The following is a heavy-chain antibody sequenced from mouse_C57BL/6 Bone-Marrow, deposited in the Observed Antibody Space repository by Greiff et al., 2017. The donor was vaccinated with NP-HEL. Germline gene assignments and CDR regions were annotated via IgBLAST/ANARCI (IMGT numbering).Heavy chain of an antibody. Sequence: VQLQQSGAELVRPGASVTLSCKASGYTFTDYEMHWVKQTPVHGLEWIGAIDPETGGTAYNQKFKGKAIRTADKSSSTAYMELRSLTSEDSAVYYCTRSGYDGYSYAYWGQGTLVTVSA. V-gene: IGHV1-15*01. CDR1: GYTFTDYE. J-gene: IGHJ3*01. CDR2: IDPETGGT. D-gene: IGHD2-3*01. CDR3: TRSGYDGYSYAY.